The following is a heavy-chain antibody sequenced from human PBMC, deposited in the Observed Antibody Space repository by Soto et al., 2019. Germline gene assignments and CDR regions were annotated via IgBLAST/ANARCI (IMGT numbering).Heavy chain of an antibody. Sequence: VQLLESGGGLVQPGGSLRLSCVASGFTFSSYAMSWVRQAPGQRLEWVATFSGGRDTTWHADSVKGRFTVSRDSSKNTLSLQMNRLRPEDTALYYSAKATSATCTGSICYSFDYWGQGTRVTVSS. CDR1: GFTFSSYA. D-gene: IGHD2-21*01. J-gene: IGHJ4*02. CDR2: FSGGRDTT. V-gene: IGHV3-23*01. CDR3: AKATSATCTGSICYSFDY.